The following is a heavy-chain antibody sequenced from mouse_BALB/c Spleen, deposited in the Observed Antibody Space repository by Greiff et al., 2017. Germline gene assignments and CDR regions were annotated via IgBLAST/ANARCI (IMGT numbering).Heavy chain of an antibody. D-gene: IGHD2-3*01. V-gene: IGHV2-9-2*01. J-gene: IGHJ3*01. CDR2: IWTGGGT. CDR3: VRRDDGYYDFAY. Sequence: VQLQESGPGLVAPSQSLSITCTVSGFSLTSYDISWIRQPPGKGLEWLGVIWTGGGTNYNSAFMSRLSISKDNSKSQVFLKMNSLQTDDTAIYYCVRRDDGYYDFAYWGQGTLVTVSA. CDR1: GFSLTSYD.